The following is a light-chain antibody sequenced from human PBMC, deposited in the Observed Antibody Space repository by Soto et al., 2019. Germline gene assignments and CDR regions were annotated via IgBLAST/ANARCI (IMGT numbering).Light chain of an antibody. CDR1: QGVNSY. CDR3: HQLNNYPIT. V-gene: IGKV1-9*01. CDR2: AAS. Sequence: IQVTQSPSSLSASVGDRVTITCRASQGVNSYLAWYQQKPGKAPQLLIYAASALQSGVPSGFSGTGSGTDFTLTFRSLQPEDFATYSCHQLNNYPITFGQGTRLEI. J-gene: IGKJ5*01.